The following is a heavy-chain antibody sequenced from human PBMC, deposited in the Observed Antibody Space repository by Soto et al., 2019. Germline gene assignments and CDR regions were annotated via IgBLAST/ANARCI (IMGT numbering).Heavy chain of an antibody. CDR1: GFSFNEAW. CDR3: TTGSVEGI. V-gene: IGHV3-15*07. D-gene: IGHD2-15*01. CDR2: IKTSAGGGAT. J-gene: IGHJ6*02. Sequence: EVQLVESAGGLVKPGGSLRLSCVASGFSFNEAWMNWVRQAPGEGLAWVGRIKTSAGGGATDYAAPVQGRFTISRDDSKNALYLHMNSLRTEYTAIYYCTTGSVEGIWGQGTTGTVSS.